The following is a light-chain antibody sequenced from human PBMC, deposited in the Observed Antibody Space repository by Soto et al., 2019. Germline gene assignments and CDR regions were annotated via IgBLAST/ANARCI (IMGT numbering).Light chain of an antibody. V-gene: IGLV2-8*01. CDR1: SSDVGGYKY. CDR2: EVS. J-gene: IGLJ3*02. Sequence: QSALTQPPSASGSPGQSVTISGTGTSSDVGGYKYVSWYQQHPGKAPKLMIFEVSRRPSGVPDRFSGSKSGNTASLTVSGLQAEDEADYYCSSYAGRNTGVFGGGTKLTVL. CDR3: SSYAGRNTGV.